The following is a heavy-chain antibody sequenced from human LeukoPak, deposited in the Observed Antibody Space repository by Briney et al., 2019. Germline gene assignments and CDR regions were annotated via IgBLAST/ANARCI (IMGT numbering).Heavy chain of an antibody. CDR3: AKREMAAEAT. J-gene: IGHJ5*02. V-gene: IGHV3-23*01. CDR2: ISGSGGST. Sequence: SGGSLRLSCAASGFIFREYWMSWVRQAPGKGLEWVSAISGSGGSTYYADSVKGRFTISRDNSKNTLYLQMNSLRAEDTAVYYCAKREMAAEATWGQGTLVTVSS. D-gene: IGHD5-24*01. CDR1: GFIFREYW.